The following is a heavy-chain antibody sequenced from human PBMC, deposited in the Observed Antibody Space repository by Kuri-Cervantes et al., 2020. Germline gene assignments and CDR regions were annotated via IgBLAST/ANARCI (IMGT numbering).Heavy chain of an antibody. CDR3: ARMVGRCSSTSCFYYYYYGMDV. J-gene: IGHJ6*02. Sequence: SGPTLVKPTQTLTLTCTFSGFSLSTSGMCVSWIRQPPGKALEWLARIDWDDDKYYSTSLKTRLTISKDTSKNQVVLTMTNMDPVDTATYYCARMVGRCSSTSCFYYYYYGMDVWGQGTTVTVSS. CDR2: IDWDDDK. V-gene: IGHV2-70*11. D-gene: IGHD2-2*01. CDR1: GFSLSTSGMC.